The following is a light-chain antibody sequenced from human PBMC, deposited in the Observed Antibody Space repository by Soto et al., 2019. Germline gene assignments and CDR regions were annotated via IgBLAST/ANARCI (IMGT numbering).Light chain of an antibody. CDR1: QSLLYSDGNTY. CDR3: MQGTHWPRT. CDR2: KVS. J-gene: IGKJ1*01. Sequence: DVVMTQSPLSLPVTLGQPASISCRSSQSLLYSDGNTYLHWFQQRPGQSPRRLIYKVSNRDSGVPDRFSGSGSGTDFTVKISRVEAEDVGVYYCMQGTHWPRTFGQGTKVEIK. V-gene: IGKV2-30*01.